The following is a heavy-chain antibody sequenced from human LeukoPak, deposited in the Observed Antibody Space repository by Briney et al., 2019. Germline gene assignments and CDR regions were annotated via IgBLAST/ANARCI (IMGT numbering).Heavy chain of an antibody. V-gene: IGHV3-7*01. CDR2: IKQDGSEK. J-gene: IGHJ6*02. CDR1: GFTFSSYW. Sequence: SGGSLRLSCTASGFTFSSYWMRWVRQAPGKGLEWVANIKQDGSEKYYVDSVKGRFTISRDNAKNSLYLQMNSLRAEDTAVYYCARARVAAAGRNYAMDVWGQGTTVTVSS. D-gene: IGHD6-13*01. CDR3: ARARVAAAGRNYAMDV.